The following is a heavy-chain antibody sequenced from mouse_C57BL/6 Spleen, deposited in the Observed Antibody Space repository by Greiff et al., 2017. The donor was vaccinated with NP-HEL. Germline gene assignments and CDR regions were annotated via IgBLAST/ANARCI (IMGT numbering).Heavy chain of an antibody. CDR2: ISSGSSTI. D-gene: IGHD2-4*01. CDR3: ARIYYDYDYYAMDY. V-gene: IGHV5-17*01. CDR1: GFTFSDYG. Sequence: EVQLKESGGGLVKPGGSLKLSCAASGFTFSDYGMHWVRQAPEKGLEWVAYISSGSSTIYYADTVKGRFTISRDNAKNTLFLQMTSLRSEDTAMYYCARIYYDYDYYAMDYWGQGTSVTVSS. J-gene: IGHJ4*01.